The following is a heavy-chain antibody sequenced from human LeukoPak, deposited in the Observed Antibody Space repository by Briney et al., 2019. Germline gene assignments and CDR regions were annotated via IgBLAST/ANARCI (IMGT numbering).Heavy chain of an antibody. CDR1: GYFFASYL. J-gene: IGHJ3*02. V-gene: IGHV5-51*01. CDR2: IYPDDSHT. CDR3: ARHRTTGYSVSAFDM. D-gene: IGHD5/OR15-5a*01. Sequence: GESLKISCQGSGYFFASYLIGWVRPMPGKGLEWMGFIYPDDSHTRYSPSFEGQVTISADKSINTAYLQWSRLRASDTAMYYCARHRTTGYSVSAFDMWGQGTLVTVSS.